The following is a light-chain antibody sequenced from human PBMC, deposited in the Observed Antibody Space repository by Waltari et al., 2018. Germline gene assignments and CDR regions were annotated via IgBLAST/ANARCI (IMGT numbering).Light chain of an antibody. CDR2: KAS. CDR1: QSISTW. J-gene: IGKJ4*01. CDR3: QHYNNYPPT. Sequence: DIQMTQSPSILSASVGDTVTITCRTSQSISTWLAWYQQKPGKAPKLLSSKASILESGVPSRFSGSRSGTEFTLTINSLQPDDFATFYCQHYNNYPPTFGGGTKVEIK. V-gene: IGKV1-5*03.